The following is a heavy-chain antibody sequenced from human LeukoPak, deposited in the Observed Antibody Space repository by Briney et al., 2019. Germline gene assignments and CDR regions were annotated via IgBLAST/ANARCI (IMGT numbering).Heavy chain of an antibody. CDR3: AREDWGPRFDP. V-gene: IGHV3-7*05. CDR1: GFTSTSYW. J-gene: IGHJ5*02. CDR2: INHDGTDK. Sequence: GGSLRLSCADSGFTSTSYWTTWVRQAPGKGLHWVANINHDGTDKNYADSVKGRFTISRDNAKRSVFLQMNSLRAEDTGLYYCAREDWGPRFDPRGQGTLVTVSS. D-gene: IGHD7-27*01.